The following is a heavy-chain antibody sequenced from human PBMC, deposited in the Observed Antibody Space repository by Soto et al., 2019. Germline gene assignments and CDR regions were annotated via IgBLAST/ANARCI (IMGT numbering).Heavy chain of an antibody. CDR1: GFTFSSYG. D-gene: IGHD2-15*01. CDR3: ARDGYCSGGRCYRLLSFDY. J-gene: IGHJ4*02. CDR2: IWYDGSKK. Sequence: QVQLVESGGGVAQPEKSLRLSCTASGFTFSSYGMHWVRQVPGKGLEWVALIWYDGSKKYYADSVKGQFTISRDNSKNTLFLQMDSLRAEETAVYHCARDGYCSGGRCYRLLSFDYWGEGTLVTVSS. V-gene: IGHV3-33*01.